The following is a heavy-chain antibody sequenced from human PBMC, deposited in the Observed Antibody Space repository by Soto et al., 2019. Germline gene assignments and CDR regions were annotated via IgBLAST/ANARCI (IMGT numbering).Heavy chain of an antibody. J-gene: IGHJ4*02. CDR2: IYYSGST. V-gene: IGHV4-39*01. Sequence: QLQLQESGPGLVKPSETLSLTCTVSGGSISSSSYYWGWIRQPPGKGLEWIGSIYYSGSTYYNPSLKSRVTISVDTSKNQFSLKLSSVTAADTAVYYCARVIVGATGYYFDYWGQGTLVTVSS. CDR1: GGSISSSSYY. CDR3: ARVIVGATGYYFDY. D-gene: IGHD1-26*01.